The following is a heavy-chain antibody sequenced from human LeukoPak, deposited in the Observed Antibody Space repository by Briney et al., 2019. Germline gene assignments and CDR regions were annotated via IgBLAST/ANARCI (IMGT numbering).Heavy chain of an antibody. Sequence: GGSLRLSCAASGFTFSSYAMSWVRQAPGKGLEWVSAISGSCGSTYYADSVKGRYTISRDNYKHTLYLQMNSLRAEDTAVYYCAKGNYYYDSSGYPYFDYWGQGTLVTVSS. CDR2: ISGSCGST. CDR3: AKGNYYYDSSGYPYFDY. CDR1: GFTFSSYA. V-gene: IGHV3-23*01. D-gene: IGHD3-22*01. J-gene: IGHJ4*02.